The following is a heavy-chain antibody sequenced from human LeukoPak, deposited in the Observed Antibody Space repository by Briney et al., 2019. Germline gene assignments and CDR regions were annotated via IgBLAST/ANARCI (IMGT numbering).Heavy chain of an antibody. CDR1: GGSISSSSYY. CDR2: IYYSGST. CDR3: ARGGMVRGVTYYMDV. V-gene: IGHV4-39*07. J-gene: IGHJ6*03. D-gene: IGHD3-10*01. Sequence: PSETLSLTCTVSGGSISSSSYYWGWIRQPPVKGLEWIGSIYYSGSTYYNPSLKSRVTISVDTSKNQFSLKLSSVTAADTAVYYCARGGMVRGVTYYMDVWGKGTTVTISS.